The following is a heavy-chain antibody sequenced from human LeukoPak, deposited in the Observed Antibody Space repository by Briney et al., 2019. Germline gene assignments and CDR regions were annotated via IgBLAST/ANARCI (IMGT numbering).Heavy chain of an antibody. CDR1: GGTFSNCA. CDR3: ARTELPCSTTSCHSYYYYYYMDV. Sequence: SVKVSCKASGGTFSNCAVYWVRQAPGQGLEWMGGIIPIFGSTNYAQKFQGRVTATTDESTSTAYMELSSLNFDDTAVYHCARTELPCSTTSCHSYYYYYYMDVWGKGTTVTVSS. V-gene: IGHV1-69*05. D-gene: IGHD2-2*01. CDR2: IIPIFGST. J-gene: IGHJ6*03.